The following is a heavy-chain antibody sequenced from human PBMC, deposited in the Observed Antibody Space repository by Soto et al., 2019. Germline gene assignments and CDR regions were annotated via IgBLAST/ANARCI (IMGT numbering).Heavy chain of an antibody. D-gene: IGHD3-10*01. Sequence: QVQLVQSGAEVKKPGASVKVSCKASGFTFTNYFFHWVRQAPRQGLEWMGIISPYDGSTNYVQSLQGRVTTTSYTSASTVYMELSRLRSEAPAVYYCARGDGCWRRGFYYYYGMDVWGHGTTVTVSS. CDR1: GFTFTNYF. CDR3: ARGDGCWRRGFYYYYGMDV. J-gene: IGHJ6*02. V-gene: IGHV1-46*01. CDR2: ISPYDGST.